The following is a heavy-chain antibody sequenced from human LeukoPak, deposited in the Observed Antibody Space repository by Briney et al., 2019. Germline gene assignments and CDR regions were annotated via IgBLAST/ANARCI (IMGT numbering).Heavy chain of an antibody. J-gene: IGHJ5*01. CDR2: ISYDGSNK. Sequence: GRSLRLSCVASGLTFRNYATHWVRQAPGKGLEWVALISYDGSNKDYVDSAKGRFTISRDNSKSTLCLQMNSLRTEDSAVYYCAREYCGGESYSGFDFWGQGTLVTVSS. CDR3: AREYCGGESYSGFDF. D-gene: IGHD2-21*01. CDR1: GLTFRNYA. V-gene: IGHV3-30*04.